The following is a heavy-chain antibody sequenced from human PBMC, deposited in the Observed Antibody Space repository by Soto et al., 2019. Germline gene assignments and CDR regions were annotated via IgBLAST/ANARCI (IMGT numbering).Heavy chain of an antibody. J-gene: IGHJ3*02. Sequence: SETLSLTCAVYGGSFSGYYWSRIRQPPGKGLEWIGEINHSGSTNYNPSLKSRVTISVDTSKNQFSLRLSSVTAADTAVYYCGRGNYDYIWGSYRYTLDAFDIWGQGTMVTVSS. CDR3: GRGNYDYIWGSYRYTLDAFDI. CDR1: GGSFSGYY. D-gene: IGHD3-16*02. V-gene: IGHV4-34*01. CDR2: INHSGST.